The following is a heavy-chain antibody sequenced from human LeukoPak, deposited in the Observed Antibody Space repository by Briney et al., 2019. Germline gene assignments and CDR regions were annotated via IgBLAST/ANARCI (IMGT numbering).Heavy chain of an antibody. CDR3: AKYPGGGITFYSETSGYIDF. Sequence: GGSLRLSCAASGFTFSSYAMSWVRQAPGKGLEWVSSISGSGGSTYSADSVKGRFTISRDNSKNTLYLQMNNLRVEDTAVYYCAKYPGGGITFYSETSGYIDFWGQGTLVTVSS. CDR1: GFTFSSYA. V-gene: IGHV3-23*01. CDR2: ISGSGGST. D-gene: IGHD3-22*01. J-gene: IGHJ4*02.